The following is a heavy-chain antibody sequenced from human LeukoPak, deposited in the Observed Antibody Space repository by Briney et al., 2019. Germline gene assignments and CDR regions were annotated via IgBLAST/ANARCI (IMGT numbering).Heavy chain of an antibody. CDR1: GGSISSNSYY. J-gene: IGHJ5*02. CDR2: IYSSGAT. CDR3: ARHSMRYNWFDP. Sequence: SETLSLTCTVSGGSISSNSYYRGWIRQPPGKGLEWIASIYSSGATYYNPSLKSRVIISVDTSKNQISLKLSSVTASDTAVYYCARHSMRYNWFDPWGQGTLVTVSS. V-gene: IGHV4-39*01. D-gene: IGHD2/OR15-2a*01.